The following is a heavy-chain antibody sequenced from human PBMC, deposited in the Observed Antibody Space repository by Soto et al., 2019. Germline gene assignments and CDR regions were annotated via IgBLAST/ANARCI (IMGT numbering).Heavy chain of an antibody. V-gene: IGHV3-30-3*01. D-gene: IGHD2-2*01. CDR1: GFTFSSYA. CDR2: ISYDGSNK. J-gene: IGHJ6*02. CDR3: ARDYKDIVLVPAAARDPTYYYYGMDV. Sequence: QVQLVESGGGVVQPGRSLRLSCAASGFTFSSYAMHWVRQAPGKGLEWVAVISYDGSNKYYADSVKGRFTISRDNSKNTLYLXXNXLXXEDTAVYYCARDYKDIVLVPAAARDPTYYYYGMDVWGQGTTVTVSS.